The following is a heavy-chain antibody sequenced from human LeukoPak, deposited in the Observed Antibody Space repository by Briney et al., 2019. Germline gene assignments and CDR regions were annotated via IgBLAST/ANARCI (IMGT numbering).Heavy chain of an antibody. Sequence: RGSLRLSCAASGFTFSSYSMNWVRQAPGKGLEWVSSISSSSSYIYYADSVKGRFTISRDNAKNSLYLQMNSLRAEDTAVYYCARDHVGYSYGFFDYWGQGTLVTVSS. CDR3: ARDHVGYSYGFFDY. CDR1: GFTFSSYS. CDR2: ISSSSSYI. V-gene: IGHV3-21*01. J-gene: IGHJ4*02. D-gene: IGHD5-18*01.